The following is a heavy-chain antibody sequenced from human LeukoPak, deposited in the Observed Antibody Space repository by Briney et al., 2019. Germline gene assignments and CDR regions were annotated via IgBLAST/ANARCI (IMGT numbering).Heavy chain of an antibody. J-gene: IGHJ4*02. D-gene: IGHD2-15*01. CDR3: ARSGSGLVVPLFWNY. CDR2: INHSGST. CDR1: GGSFSGYY. Sequence: SETLSLTCAVYGGSFSGYYWSWIRQPPGKGLEWIGEINHSGSTNYNPSLKSRVTISVDTSKNQFSLKLSSVTAADTAVYYCARSGSGLVVPLFWNYWGQGTLVTVSS. V-gene: IGHV4-34*01.